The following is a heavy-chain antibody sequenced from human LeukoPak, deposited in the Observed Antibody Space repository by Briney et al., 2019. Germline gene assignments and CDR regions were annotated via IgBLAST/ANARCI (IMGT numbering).Heavy chain of an antibody. D-gene: IGHD5-18*01. V-gene: IGHV1-18*01. J-gene: IGHJ5*02. CDR1: GYTFTSYG. Sequence: ASVKVSCKASGYTFTSYGISWVRQAPGQGLEWMGWISAYNGNTNYAQKLQGRVAMTTDTSTSTAYMELSSLRSEDTAVYYCARGLPGYSYGYGYNWFDPWGQGTLVTVSS. CDR3: ARGLPGYSYGYGYNWFDP. CDR2: ISAYNGNT.